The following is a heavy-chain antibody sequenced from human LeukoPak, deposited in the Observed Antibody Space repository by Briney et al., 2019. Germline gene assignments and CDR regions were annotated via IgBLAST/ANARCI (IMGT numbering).Heavy chain of an antibody. CDR2: ISSSSSYI. Sequence: GGSLRLSCAASGFTFSSYEMNWVRQAPGKGLEWVSSISSSSSYIYYADSVKGRFTISRDNAKNSLYLQMSSLRAEDTAVYYCARDSPSRYDSSGYYSRGDAFDIWGQGTMVTVSS. V-gene: IGHV3-21*04. CDR1: GFTFSSYE. CDR3: ARDSPSRYDSSGYYSRGDAFDI. J-gene: IGHJ3*02. D-gene: IGHD3-22*01.